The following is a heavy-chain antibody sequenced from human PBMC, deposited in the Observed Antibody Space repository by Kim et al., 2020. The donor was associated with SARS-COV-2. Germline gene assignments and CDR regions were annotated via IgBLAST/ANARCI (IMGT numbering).Heavy chain of an antibody. CDR3: AKVASSWPDAFDI. J-gene: IGHJ3*02. D-gene: IGHD6-13*01. Sequence: YADSVKSRFTISRDNAKNSLYLQMNSLRAEDTAVDYWAKVASSWPDAFDIWGQGTMVTVSS. V-gene: IGHV3-11*05.